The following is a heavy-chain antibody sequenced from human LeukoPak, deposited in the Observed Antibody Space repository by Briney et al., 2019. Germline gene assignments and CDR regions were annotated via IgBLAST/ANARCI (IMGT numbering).Heavy chain of an antibody. J-gene: IGHJ4*02. D-gene: IGHD2-21*02. CDR2: IYTSGST. CDR1: GGSISSYY. Sequence: SETLSLTCTVSGGSISSYYWSWIRQPAGKGLEWIGRIYTSGSTNYNPSLKSRVTISVDTSKNQFSLKLSSVTAADTAVYYCARVEDCGGDCAYYFDYWGQGTLVTVSS. CDR3: ARVEDCGGDCAYYFDY. V-gene: IGHV4-4*07.